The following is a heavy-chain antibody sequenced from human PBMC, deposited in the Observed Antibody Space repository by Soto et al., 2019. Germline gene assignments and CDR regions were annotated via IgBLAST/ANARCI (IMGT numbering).Heavy chain of an antibody. CDR3: AAVGRSGHDY. CDR1: GFTFTSSA. V-gene: IGHV1-58*01. D-gene: IGHD2-15*01. J-gene: IGHJ4*02. Sequence: GSSVKVSCKASGFTFTSSALQWVRKARGQRLEWIGWIVVGSGNTNYAQKFQDRVTITRDVSTGTAYMELSSLRSEDTAVYYCAAVGRSGHDYWGQGTLVTVSS. CDR2: IVVGSGNT.